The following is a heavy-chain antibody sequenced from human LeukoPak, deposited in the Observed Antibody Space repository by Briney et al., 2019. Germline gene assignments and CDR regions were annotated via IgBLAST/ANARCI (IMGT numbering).Heavy chain of an antibody. CDR1: GFTFSSYA. V-gene: IGHV3-30-3*01. CDR2: ISYDGGNK. D-gene: IGHD1-1*01. Sequence: GGSLRLSCAASGFTFSSYAMHWVRQAPGKGLEWVAVISYDGGNKYYADSVKGRFTISRDNSKNTLYLQMNSLRAEDTAVYYCARDRDDSYDFDYWSQGTLVTVSS. J-gene: IGHJ4*02. CDR3: ARDRDDSYDFDY.